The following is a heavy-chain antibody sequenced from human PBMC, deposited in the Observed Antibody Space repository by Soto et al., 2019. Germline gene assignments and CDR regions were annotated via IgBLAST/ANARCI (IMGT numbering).Heavy chain of an antibody. CDR1: SGSITGYY. CDR2: TYYSGTH. Sequence: NPSETLSLTCTVSSGSITGYYWSWVRQPPGKGLQWIGYTYYSGTHNYNPSLSSRLTISVDTSKNLFSLELNSVTAADTAVYYCARVQMATLYFDDWGQGTLVTVSS. CDR3: ARVQMATLYFDD. J-gene: IGHJ4*02. V-gene: IGHV4-59*01.